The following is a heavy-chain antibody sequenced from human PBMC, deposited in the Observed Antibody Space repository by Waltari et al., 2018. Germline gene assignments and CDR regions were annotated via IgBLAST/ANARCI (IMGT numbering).Heavy chain of an antibody. Sequence: QVQLVASGGGVVQPGRSLRLSCAASGFTFGSYAMHWVRQAPGKGLEWVAVISFDGSNKYYADSVKGRFTISRDNSKNTLYLQMNSLRAEDTAVYYCARDTVDSGYVGFYFDYWGQGTLVTVSS. J-gene: IGHJ4*02. CDR1: GFTFGSYA. D-gene: IGHD5-12*01. V-gene: IGHV3-30-3*01. CDR2: ISFDGSNK. CDR3: ARDTVDSGYVGFYFDY.